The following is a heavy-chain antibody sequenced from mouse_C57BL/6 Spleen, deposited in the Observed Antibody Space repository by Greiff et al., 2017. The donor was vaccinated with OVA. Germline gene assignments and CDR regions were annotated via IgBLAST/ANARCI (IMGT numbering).Heavy chain of an antibody. V-gene: IGHV1-47*01. CDR1: GYTFTTYP. Sequence: VKLQESGAELVKPGASVKMSCKASGYTFTTYPIEWMKQNHGKSLEWIGNFHPYNDDTKYNEKFKGKATLTVEKSSSTVYLELSRLTSDDSAVYYCARRDYGSSPWFAYWGQGTLVTVSA. J-gene: IGHJ3*01. CDR3: ARRDYGSSPWFAY. CDR2: FHPYNDDT. D-gene: IGHD1-1*01.